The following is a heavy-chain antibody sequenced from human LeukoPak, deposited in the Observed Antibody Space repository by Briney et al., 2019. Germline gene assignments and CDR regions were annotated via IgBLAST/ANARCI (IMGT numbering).Heavy chain of an antibody. CDR1: GYTFSGYY. J-gene: IGHJ4*01. CDR2: INPNSGGT. D-gene: IGHD3-22*01. V-gene: IGHV1-2*02. Sequence: ASVKVSCKASGYTFSGYYMHWVRQAPGQGLEWMGWINPNSGGTNYAQKFQGRVTMTRDTSISTAYMELSRLRSDDTAVYYCARERAYYDSSGYYVYWGHGTLVTVSS. CDR3: ARERAYYDSSGYYVY.